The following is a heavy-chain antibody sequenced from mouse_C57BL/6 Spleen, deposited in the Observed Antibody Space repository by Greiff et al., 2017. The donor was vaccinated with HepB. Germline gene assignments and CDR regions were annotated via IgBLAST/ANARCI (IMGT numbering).Heavy chain of an antibody. J-gene: IGHJ3*01. D-gene: IGHD1-1*01. V-gene: IGHV2-2*01. CDR1: GFSLTSYG. Sequence: VQLKESGPGLVQPSQSLSITCTVSGFSLTSYGVHWVRQSPGKGLEWLGVIWSGGSTDYNAAFISRLSISKDNSKSQVFFKMNSLQADDTAIYYCASPYYYGSNTWFAYWGQGTLVTVSA. CDR2: IWSGGST. CDR3: ASPYYYGSNTWFAY.